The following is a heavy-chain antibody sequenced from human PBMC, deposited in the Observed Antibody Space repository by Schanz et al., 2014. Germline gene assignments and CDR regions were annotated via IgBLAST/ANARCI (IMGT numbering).Heavy chain of an antibody. CDR3: ATASSPVREAGAGSSFHL. J-gene: IGHJ5*02. D-gene: IGHD6-13*01. CDR2: IKSKTDGETA. Sequence: EVQLVESGGGLVKPGGSLRLSCATSGLTFTSAWMSWVRQAPGKGLEWLGRIKSKTDGETADYAAPVKGRFSISRDDSQSTLYLQMISRKIEDTAVYYCATASSPVREAGAGSSFHLWGQGTLVTVSP. V-gene: IGHV3-15*01. CDR1: GLTFTSAW.